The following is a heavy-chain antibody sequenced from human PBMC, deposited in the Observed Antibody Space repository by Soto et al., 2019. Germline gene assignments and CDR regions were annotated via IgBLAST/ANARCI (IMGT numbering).Heavy chain of an antibody. CDR3: ARDYGSGSYFDY. CDR2: ISSSSSTI. V-gene: IGHV3-48*02. Sequence: TGGSLRLSCTASGFTFGDYAMSWFRQAPGKGLEWVSYISSSSSTIYYADSVKGRFTISRDNAKNSLYLQMNSLRDEDTAVYYCARDYGSGSYFDYWGQGTLVTVSS. J-gene: IGHJ4*02. CDR1: GFTFGDYA. D-gene: IGHD3-10*01.